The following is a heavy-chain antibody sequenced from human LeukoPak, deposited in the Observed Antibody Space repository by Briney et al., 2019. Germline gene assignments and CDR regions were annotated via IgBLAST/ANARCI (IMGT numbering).Heavy chain of an antibody. Sequence: GGSLRLSCAGSGFTFSSYAMSWARQAPGKGLEWVSAISDTGATTYDADSVKGRFTISRDNSRSTLYLQMNSLRAEDTALYYCAKDTSIGRYCTNGVCSPFDYWGQGTLVTVSS. J-gene: IGHJ4*02. CDR2: ISDTGATT. V-gene: IGHV3-23*01. CDR3: AKDTSIGRYCTNGVCSPFDY. CDR1: GFTFSSYA. D-gene: IGHD2-8*01.